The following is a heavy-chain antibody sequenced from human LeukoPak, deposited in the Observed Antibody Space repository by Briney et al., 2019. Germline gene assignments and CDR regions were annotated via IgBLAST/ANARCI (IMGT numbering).Heavy chain of an antibody. CDR2: ISATGVST. CDR3: AKRTAAVPYFYYGMDV. D-gene: IGHD6-13*01. J-gene: IGHJ6*02. CDR1: GFTFSTYA. Sequence: PGGSLRLSCAASGFTFSTYAMSWVRQAPGKGLEWVSGISATGVSTYYAYPVKGLFTISRDNSKNTLYLQVNSLRAEDTAVYYCAKRTAAVPYFYYGMDVWGQGTTVTVSS. V-gene: IGHV3-23*01.